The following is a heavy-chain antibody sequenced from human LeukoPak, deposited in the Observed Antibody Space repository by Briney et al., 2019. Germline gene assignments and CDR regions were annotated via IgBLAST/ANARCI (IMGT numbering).Heavy chain of an antibody. CDR3: ASTHGLWFGELLSY. D-gene: IGHD3-10*01. J-gene: IGHJ4*02. CDR1: GFTFSSYA. V-gene: IGHV3-23*01. Sequence: AGGSLRLSCAASGFTFSSYAMSWVRQAPGKGLEWVSTISGSGGSTYYADSVKGRFTISRDNSKNTLYLQMNSLRAEDTAVYYCASTHGLWFGELLSYWGQGTLVTVSS. CDR2: ISGSGGST.